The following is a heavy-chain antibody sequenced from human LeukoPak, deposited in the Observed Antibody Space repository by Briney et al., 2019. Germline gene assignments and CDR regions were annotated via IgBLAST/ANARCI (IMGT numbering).Heavy chain of an antibody. Sequence: GGSLRLSCEASGFTFSNYAIHWVRQAPGKGLEWVSVVSGSGNDIFYADSVAGRFIISRDNSENKVYLQIHSMRAEDTAIYYCAKDAVDFDNSGGAFDYWGQGTLVSVSS. CDR3: AKDAVDFDNSGGAFDY. CDR1: GFTFSNYA. V-gene: IGHV3-23*01. J-gene: IGHJ4*02. CDR2: VSGSGNDI. D-gene: IGHD3-22*01.